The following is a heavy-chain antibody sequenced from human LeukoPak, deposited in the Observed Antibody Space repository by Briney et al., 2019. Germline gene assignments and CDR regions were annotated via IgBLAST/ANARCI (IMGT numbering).Heavy chain of an antibody. V-gene: IGHV1-18*04. J-gene: IGHJ4*02. CDR2: ISAYNGNT. CDR3: ARGSRSGSYYDY. D-gene: IGHD1-26*01. Sequence: ASVKVSCKASGYTFGGYYMHWVRQAPGQGLEWMGWISAYNGNTNYAQKLQGRVTMTTDTSTSTAYMELRSLRSDDTAVYYCARGSRSGSYYDYWGQGTLVTVSS. CDR1: GYTFGGYY.